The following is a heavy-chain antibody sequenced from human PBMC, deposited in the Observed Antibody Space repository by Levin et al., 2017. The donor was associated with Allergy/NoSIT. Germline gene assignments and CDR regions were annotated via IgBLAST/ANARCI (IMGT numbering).Heavy chain of an antibody. J-gene: IGHJ5*02. CDR3: ARMGELKYSSSSFGRFDP. CDR1: GYSFTSYW. CDR2: IYPGDSDT. Sequence: GESLKISCKGSGYSFTSYWIGWVRQMPGKGLEWMGIIYPGDSDTRYSPSFQGQVTISADKSISTAYLQWSSLKASDTAMYYCARMGELKYSSSSFGRFDPWGQGTLVTVSS. D-gene: IGHD6-6*01. V-gene: IGHV5-51*01.